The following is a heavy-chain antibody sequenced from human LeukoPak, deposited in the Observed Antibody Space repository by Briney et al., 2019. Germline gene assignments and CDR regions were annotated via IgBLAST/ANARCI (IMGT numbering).Heavy chain of an antibody. D-gene: IGHD5-18*01. CDR2: ISSSNSYI. J-gene: IGHJ3*02. CDR3: ARGGLTRLWLRDAFDI. CDR1: GFTFSNYD. Sequence: PGGSLRLSCAASGFTFSNYDMNWVCQAPGKGLEWVSFISSSNSYIYYADSVKGRFTISRDNANNSLYLQMNSLRAEDTAVYYCARGGLTRLWLRDAFDIWGQGTMVTVSS. V-gene: IGHV3-21*01.